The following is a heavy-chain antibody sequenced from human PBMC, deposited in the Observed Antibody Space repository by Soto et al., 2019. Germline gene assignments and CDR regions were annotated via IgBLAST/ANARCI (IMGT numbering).Heavy chain of an antibody. CDR2: FDPEDGET. CDR1: GYTLTELS. CDR3: ATRPPYRGSYYFDY. Sequence: ASVTVSCKVSGYTLTELSMHWVRQAPGKGLEWMGGFDPEDGETIYAQKFQGRVTMTEDTSTDTAYMELSSLRSEDTAVYYCATRPPYRGSYYFDYWGQGTLVTVSS. V-gene: IGHV1-24*01. D-gene: IGHD1-26*01. J-gene: IGHJ4*02.